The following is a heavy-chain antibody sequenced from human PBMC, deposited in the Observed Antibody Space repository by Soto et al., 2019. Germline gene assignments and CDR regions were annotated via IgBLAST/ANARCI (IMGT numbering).Heavy chain of an antibody. CDR1: GYTLTELS. CDR2: FDPEDGET. J-gene: IGHJ4*02. V-gene: IGHV1-24*01. D-gene: IGHD5-18*01. CDR3: ATSVLVAMVPWRADY. Sequence: ASVKVSCKVSGYTLTELSMHWVRQAPGKGLEWMGGFDPEDGETIYAQKFQGRVTMTEDTSTDTAYMELSSLRSEDTAVYYCATSVLVAMVPWRADYWGQGTLVTVSS.